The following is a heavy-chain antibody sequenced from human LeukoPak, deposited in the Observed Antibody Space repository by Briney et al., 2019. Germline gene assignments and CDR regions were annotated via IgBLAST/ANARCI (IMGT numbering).Heavy chain of an antibody. D-gene: IGHD1-26*01. CDR1: GFTFSSYG. J-gene: IGHJ3*02. Sequence: GGSLRLSCAASGFTFSSYGMHWVRQAPGKGLEWVAVISYDGSNKYYADSVKGRFTISRDNSKNTLYLQMNSLRAEDTAVYYCARRGATDAFDIWGQGTMVTVSS. CDR2: ISYDGSNK. CDR3: ARRGATDAFDI. V-gene: IGHV3-30*03.